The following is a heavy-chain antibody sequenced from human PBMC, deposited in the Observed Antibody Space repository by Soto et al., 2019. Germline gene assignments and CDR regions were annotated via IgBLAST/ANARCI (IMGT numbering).Heavy chain of an antibody. Sequence: PSETLSLTCTVSSGSINENYYWNWIRQSPGKGLEWIGYVFHTGTTHYNPSLESRVTLSISTSKNQFSLTLTSVAASDTAVYYCARSPSGGSSHFDYWGQGTLVTVSS. CDR1: SGSINENYY. CDR2: VFHTGTT. V-gene: IGHV4-59*01. D-gene: IGHD2-15*01. CDR3: ARSPSGGSSHFDY. J-gene: IGHJ4*02.